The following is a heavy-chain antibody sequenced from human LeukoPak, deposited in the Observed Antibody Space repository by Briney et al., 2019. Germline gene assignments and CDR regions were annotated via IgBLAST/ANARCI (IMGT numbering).Heavy chain of an antibody. D-gene: IGHD5-18*01. Sequence: PGGSLRLSCAASGFTFSSNEMNWVPQAPGKGLEWSSAISVSSSNVYYAASVRGRFTISRDKAENSLYLQLNTMRTEDTAVYYCARGFRDTAMLLEYWGQGTLVTASP. CDR1: GFTFSSNE. J-gene: IGHJ4*02. CDR3: ARGFRDTAMLLEY. CDR2: ISVSSSNV. V-gene: IGHV3-48*03.